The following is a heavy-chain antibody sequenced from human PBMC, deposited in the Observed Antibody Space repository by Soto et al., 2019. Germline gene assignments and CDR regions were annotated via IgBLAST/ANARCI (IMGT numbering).Heavy chain of an antibody. CDR1: GGSISSYY. CDR3: ARAAATDAFDI. D-gene: IGHD2-2*01. J-gene: IGHJ3*02. V-gene: IGHV4-59*01. CDR2: IYYSGST. Sequence: HSETLSLTCTVCGGSISSYYWSWIRQPPGKGLEWIGYIYYSGSTNYNPSLKSRVTISVDTSKNQFSLKLSPVTAADTAVYYCARAAATDAFDIWGQGTMVTVSS.